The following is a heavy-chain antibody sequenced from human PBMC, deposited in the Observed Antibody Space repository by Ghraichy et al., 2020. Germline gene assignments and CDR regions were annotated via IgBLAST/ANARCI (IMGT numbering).Heavy chain of an antibody. CDR1: GFTFSSYA. D-gene: IGHD6-19*01. CDR2: ISNSGTYI. V-gene: IGHV3-21*01. CDR3: AKEGTSAWYNK. Sequence: LSLTCAASGFTFSSYAMSWVRQAPGKGLEWVAAISNSGTYIYYADSVKGRFTISRDNAKNSLYLQMNSLRVEDTAIYYCAKEGTSAWYNKWGQGTLVTVSS. J-gene: IGHJ4*02.